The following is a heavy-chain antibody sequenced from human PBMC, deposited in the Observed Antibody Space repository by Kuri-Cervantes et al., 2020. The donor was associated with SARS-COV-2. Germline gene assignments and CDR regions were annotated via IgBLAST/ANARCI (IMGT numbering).Heavy chain of an antibody. CDR3: ARSGRDGTFDY. CDR2: ISANNGIT. J-gene: IGHJ4*02. Sequence: ASVKVSCKASGYSFTSFGISWVRQAPGQGLEWMGWISANNGITNYAQKFQGRVTLTTDRSTDTAYMELTSLRSDDTAVYYCARSGRDGTFDYWGQGTLVTVSS. D-gene: IGHD6-13*01. V-gene: IGHV1-18*01. CDR1: GYSFTSFG.